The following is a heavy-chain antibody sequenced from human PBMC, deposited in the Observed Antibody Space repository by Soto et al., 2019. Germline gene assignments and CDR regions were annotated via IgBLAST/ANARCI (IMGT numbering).Heavy chain of an antibody. D-gene: IGHD3-22*01. CDR3: ARDRWAYYYDSSGSARAFDI. CDR2: IIPIFGTA. V-gene: IGHV1-69*13. J-gene: IGHJ3*02. Sequence: SVKVSCKASGGTFSSYAISWVRQAPGQGLEWMGGIIPIFGTANYAQKFQDRVTITADESTSTAYMELSSLRSEDTAVYYCARDRWAYYYDSSGSARAFDIWGQGTMVTVSS. CDR1: GGTFSSYA.